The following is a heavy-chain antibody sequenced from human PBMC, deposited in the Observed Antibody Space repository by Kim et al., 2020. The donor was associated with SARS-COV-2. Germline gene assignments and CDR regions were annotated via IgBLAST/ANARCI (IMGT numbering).Heavy chain of an antibody. CDR3: ARDFAVAGADY. V-gene: IGHV4-38-2*02. CDR1: GYSISSAYY. D-gene: IGHD6-19*01. CDR2: VHDSGTT. Sequence: SETLSLTCSVSGYSISSAYYWDWIRQPPGKGLEWIGSVHDSGTTHYNPSLKSRVTMSVDTSKNQFSLNLNSVTAADTAVYYCARDFAVAGADYWGPGTLVTVSS. J-gene: IGHJ4*02.